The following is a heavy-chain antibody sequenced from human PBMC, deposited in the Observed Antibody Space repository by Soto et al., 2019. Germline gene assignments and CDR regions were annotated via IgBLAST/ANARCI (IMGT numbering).Heavy chain of an antibody. CDR1: GFTFGDYA. J-gene: IGHJ6*02. D-gene: IGHD3-10*01. CDR2: IRSKAYGGTT. Sequence: SCTASGFTFGDYAMSWVRQAPGKGLEWVGFIRSKAYGGTTEYAASVKGRFTISRDDSKSIAYLQMNSLKTEDTAVYYCTRDLSGYPYYYGMDVWGQGTTVTVSS. CDR3: TRDLSGYPYYYGMDV. V-gene: IGHV3-49*04.